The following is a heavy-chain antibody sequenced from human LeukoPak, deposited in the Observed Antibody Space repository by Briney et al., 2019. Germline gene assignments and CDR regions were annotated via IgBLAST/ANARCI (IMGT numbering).Heavy chain of an antibody. D-gene: IGHD3-9*01. V-gene: IGHV3-74*01. CDR3: LSVDILTGYYFYFMDV. CDR2: INSDGSST. J-gene: IGHJ6*03. Sequence: PGGTLRLSCAASGFTFSSHGMNWVRQAPGKGLVWVSRINSDGSSTSYADSVKGRFSISRDNAKNTLYLQMNSLRAEDTAVYYCLSVDILTGYYFYFMDVWGKGTTVTVSS. CDR1: GFTFSSHG.